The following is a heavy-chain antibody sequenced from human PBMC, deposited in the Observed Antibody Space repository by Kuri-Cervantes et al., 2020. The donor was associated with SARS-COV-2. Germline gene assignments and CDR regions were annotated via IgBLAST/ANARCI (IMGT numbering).Heavy chain of an antibody. J-gene: IGHJ4*02. Sequence: SVKVSCKASGGTFSSYAISWVRQAPGQGLEWMGRIIPIFGIANYAQKFQGRVTITADKSTSTAYMELSSLRSEDTAVYYCAKDISSVATSANFDYWGQGTLVTVS. V-gene: IGHV1-69*04. CDR3: AKDISSVATSANFDY. CDR2: IIPIFGIA. CDR1: GGTFSSYA. D-gene: IGHD2-15*01.